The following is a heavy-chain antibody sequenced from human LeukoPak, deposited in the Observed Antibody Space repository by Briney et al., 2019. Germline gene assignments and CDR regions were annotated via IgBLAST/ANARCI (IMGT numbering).Heavy chain of an antibody. Sequence: SETLSLTCTVSGGSINNYHWSWIRQPPGKGLEWIGYIYYTGTTNYNPSLKSRVTMSVDTSKNQFSLKLNSVTATDTALYYCARSGTSRYYFYGVDVWGQGTTVTVSS. D-gene: IGHD3-9*01. V-gene: IGHV4-59*08. CDR1: GGSINNYH. CDR2: IYYTGTT. J-gene: IGHJ6*02. CDR3: ARSGTSRYYFYGVDV.